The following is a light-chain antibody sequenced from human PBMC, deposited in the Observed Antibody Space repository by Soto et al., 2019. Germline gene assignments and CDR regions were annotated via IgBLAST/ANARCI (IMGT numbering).Light chain of an antibody. CDR1: QSVGSSY. J-gene: IGKJ2*01. CDR2: GAS. V-gene: IGKV3-20*01. CDR3: KHYGSSPYT. Sequence: EIVLTQSPGTLSLSPGERATLSCRASQSVGSSYLAWYQQKPGQAPRLLIYGASSRATGIPDRVSGSGSGKDFTLTISRLEPEDFAVYYCKHYGSSPYTFGQGTKLEIK.